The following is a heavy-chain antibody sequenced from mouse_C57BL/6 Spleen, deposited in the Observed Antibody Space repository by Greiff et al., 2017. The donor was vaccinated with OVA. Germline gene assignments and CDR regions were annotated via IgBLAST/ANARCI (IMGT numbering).Heavy chain of an antibody. Sequence: QVQLQQSGAELMKPGASVKLSCKATGYTFTGYWIEWVKQRPGHGLEWIGEILPGSGSTSYNEKFKGKATFTADTSSNTAYMQLSSLTTEDSAIYYCARNYDRYYAMDYWGQGTSVTVSS. J-gene: IGHJ4*01. CDR2: ILPGSGST. D-gene: IGHD2-4*01. CDR1: GYTFTGYW. V-gene: IGHV1-9*01. CDR3: ARNYDRYYAMDY.